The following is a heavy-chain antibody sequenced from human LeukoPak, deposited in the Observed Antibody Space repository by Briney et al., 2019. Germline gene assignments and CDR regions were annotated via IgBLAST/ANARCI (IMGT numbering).Heavy chain of an antibody. CDR1: GGTFSSYA. D-gene: IGHD3-22*01. CDR3: ASPSSGYYLDAFDI. J-gene: IGHJ3*02. CDR2: IIPIFGTA. V-gene: IGHV1-69*01. Sequence: GASVKVSCKASGGTFSSYAISWVRQAPGQGLEWMGGIIPIFGTANYAQKFQGRVTITADESTSTAYMELSSLRSEGTAVYYCASPSSGYYLDAFDIWGQGTMVTVSS.